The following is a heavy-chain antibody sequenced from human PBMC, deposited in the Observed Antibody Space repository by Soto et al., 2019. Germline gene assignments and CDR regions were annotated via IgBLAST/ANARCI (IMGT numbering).Heavy chain of an antibody. J-gene: IGHJ4*02. V-gene: IGHV4-34*01. D-gene: IGHD5-12*01. CDR3: ARGQEGVVATH. Sequence: QVQLQQWGAGLLKPSETLSLNCAVTGGSLSGYYWSWIRQPPGKGLEWIGEVKDGGHTNYSPSLRGRVTIPSDTSNTQFSLRPDSVTAADTGVYYCARGQEGVVATHCDQGSLVTVSS. CDR2: VKDGGHT. CDR1: GGSLSGYY.